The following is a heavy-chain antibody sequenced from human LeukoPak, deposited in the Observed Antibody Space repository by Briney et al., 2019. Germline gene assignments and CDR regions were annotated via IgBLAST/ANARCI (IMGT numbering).Heavy chain of an antibody. V-gene: IGHV4-38-2*02. CDR1: GYSISSGYY. CDR3: ARHVGDY. J-gene: IGHJ4*02. D-gene: IGHD3-10*01. CDR2: IYHSGST. Sequence: SETLSLTCTVSGYSISSGYYWGWIRQPPGKGLEWIGSIYHSGSTYYNPSLKSRVTISVDTSKNQFSLKLSSVTAADTAVYYCARHVGDYWGQGTLVTVSS.